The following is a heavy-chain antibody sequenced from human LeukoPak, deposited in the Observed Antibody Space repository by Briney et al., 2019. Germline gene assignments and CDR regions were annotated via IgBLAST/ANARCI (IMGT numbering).Heavy chain of an antibody. Sequence: SETLSLTCIVSGGSISSYYWSWIRQPPGKGLEWIGYIYYSGSTNYNPSLKSRVTISVDTSKNQFSLKLSSVTAADTAVYYCARVDSSSSSVDYWGQGTLVTVSS. CDR2: IYYSGST. D-gene: IGHD6-6*01. CDR1: GGSISSYY. J-gene: IGHJ4*02. V-gene: IGHV4-59*01. CDR3: ARVDSSSSSVDY.